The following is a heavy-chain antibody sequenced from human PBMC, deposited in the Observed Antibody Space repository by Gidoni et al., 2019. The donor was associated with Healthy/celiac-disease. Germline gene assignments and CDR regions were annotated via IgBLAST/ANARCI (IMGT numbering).Heavy chain of an antibody. Sequence: VQLVESGGGVVQPGGSRRLDCAASGFTFSSYGMHWVRQAPGKGLEWVAVIAYDGSNKYYADSVKCRFTISRDNSKNTLYLQMNSLRAEDTAVYYCAKDPLVDTAMADYFDYWGQGTLVTVSS. D-gene: IGHD5-18*01. CDR1: GFTFSSYG. V-gene: IGHV3-30*18. J-gene: IGHJ4*02. CDR2: IAYDGSNK. CDR3: AKDPLVDTAMADYFDY.